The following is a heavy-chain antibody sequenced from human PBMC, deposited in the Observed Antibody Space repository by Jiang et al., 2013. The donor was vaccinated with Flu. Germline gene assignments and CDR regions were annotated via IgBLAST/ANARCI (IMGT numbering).Heavy chain of an antibody. CDR3: ATDQKVSDIEATGPYNYYYMAF. V-gene: IGHV1-69-2*01. CDR2: VDPEDGKP. Sequence: KVLDHLTDYNMHWVQQVPGKGLEWMGLVDPEDGKPVYAEKFQGRVTLTADTSTDTAYMELSSLRSEDTAVYYCATDQKVSDIEATGPYNYYYMAFWGKGTTVIVSS. CDR1: DHLTDYN. D-gene: IGHD6-13*01. J-gene: IGHJ6*03.